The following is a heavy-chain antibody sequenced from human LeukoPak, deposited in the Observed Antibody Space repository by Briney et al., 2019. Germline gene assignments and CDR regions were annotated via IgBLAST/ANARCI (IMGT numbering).Heavy chain of an antibody. Sequence: PGGSLRLSCAASGFTFSAFWMSWVRQAPGKGLEWVASIRQDGSVRHYVDSVKGRFTVSRDNAMNSLYLQTDSLRVEDTAVYYCARLWGDVTIFDYWGQGTLVTVSS. V-gene: IGHV3-7*01. CDR2: IRQDGSVR. D-gene: IGHD3-10*01. J-gene: IGHJ4*02. CDR1: GFTFSAFW. CDR3: ARLWGDVTIFDY.